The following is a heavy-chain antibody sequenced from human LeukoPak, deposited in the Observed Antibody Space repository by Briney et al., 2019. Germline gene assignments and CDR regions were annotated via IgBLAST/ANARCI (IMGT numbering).Heavy chain of an antibody. CDR1: GYTFTGYY. CDR3: ARDNYGGNSGYFDL. V-gene: IGHV1-46*01. Sequence: ASVKVSCKASGYTFTGYYMHWVRQAPGQGLEWMGIINPSGGSTSYAQKFQSRVTMTRDTSTSTVYMELSSLRSDDTAVYYCARDNYGGNSGYFDLWGRGTLVTVSS. D-gene: IGHD4-23*01. CDR2: INPSGGST. J-gene: IGHJ2*01.